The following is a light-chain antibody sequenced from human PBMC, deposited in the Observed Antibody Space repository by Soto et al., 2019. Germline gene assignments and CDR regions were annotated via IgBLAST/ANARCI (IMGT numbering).Light chain of an antibody. CDR2: EVS. CDR3: SSYTTRSSLYV. J-gene: IGLJ1*01. V-gene: IGLV2-14*01. Sequence: LTQPASGSGSPGQSITVSCTGTSIDVGGYNSVSWYQHHPGKAPKLMIYEVSNRPSGVSNRFSGSKSGNTASLTISGLQAEDEADYYCSSYTTRSSLYVFGTGTKVTVL. CDR1: SIDVGGYNS.